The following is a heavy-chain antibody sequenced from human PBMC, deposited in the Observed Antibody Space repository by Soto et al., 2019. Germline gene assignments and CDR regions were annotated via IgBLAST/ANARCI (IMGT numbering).Heavy chain of an antibody. CDR1: GFTFSSYW. CDR2: IKQDGSEQ. J-gene: IGHJ6*02. Sequence: GGSLRLSCAASGFTFSSYWMNWVRQAPGKGLEWVANIKQDGSEQYYVDSVKGRFTISRDNAKNSLYLQMNSLRAEDTAVYYCESYYYGMDVWGQGTTVTVSS. CDR3: ESYYYGMDV. V-gene: IGHV3-7*03.